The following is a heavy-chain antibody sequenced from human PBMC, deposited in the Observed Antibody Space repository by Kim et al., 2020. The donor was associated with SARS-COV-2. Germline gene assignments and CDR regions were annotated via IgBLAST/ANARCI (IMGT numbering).Heavy chain of an antibody. J-gene: IGHJ3*02. CDR2: IYTSGST. CDR3: ARDEGPNWGFQGDAFDI. D-gene: IGHD7-27*01. V-gene: IGHV4-61*02. Sequence: SETLSLTCTVSGGSISSGSYYWSWIRQPAGKGLEWIGRIYTSGSTNYNPSLKSRVTISVDTSKNQFSLKLSSVTAADTAVYYCARDEGPNWGFQGDAFDIWGQGTMVTVSS. CDR1: GGSISSGSYY.